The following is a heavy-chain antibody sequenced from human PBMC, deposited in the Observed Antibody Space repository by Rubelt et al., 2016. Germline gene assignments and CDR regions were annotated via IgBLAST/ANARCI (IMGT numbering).Heavy chain of an antibody. J-gene: IGHJ4*02. Sequence: QVQLQESGPGLVKPSETLSLTCTVSGASISTHYWAWIRQPPGKGLDYIGYIYHTGSPNYHPSLKSRVPISGDTSNSQFSRELSAATAADTAVYYCARVVPAPISFDFWGQGTLVTVSS. D-gene: IGHD2-2*01. CDR1: GASISTHY. V-gene: IGHV4-59*11. CDR3: ARVVPAPISFDF. CDR2: IYHTGSP.